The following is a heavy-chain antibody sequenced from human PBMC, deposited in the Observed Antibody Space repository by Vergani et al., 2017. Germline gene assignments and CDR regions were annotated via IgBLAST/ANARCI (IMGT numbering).Heavy chain of an antibody. J-gene: IGHJ6*03. CDR3: ARGRYCSSTSCWYYYYMDV. CDR1: GGSISSGSYY. Sequence: QVQLQESGPGLVKPSGTLSLTCAVSGGSISSGSYYWSWIRQPAGKGLEWIGRIYTSGSTNYNPSLKSRVTISVDTSKNQFSLKLSSVTAADTAVYYCARGRYCSSTSCWYYYYMDVWGKGTTVTVSS. V-gene: IGHV4-61*02. CDR2: IYTSGST. D-gene: IGHD2-2*01.